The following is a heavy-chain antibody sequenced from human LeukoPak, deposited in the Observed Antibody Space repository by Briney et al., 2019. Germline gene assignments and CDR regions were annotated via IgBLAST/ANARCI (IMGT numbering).Heavy chain of an antibody. J-gene: IGHJ5*02. V-gene: IGHV3-48*03. CDR2: ISSSGNSV. CDR1: GFTFSRYE. Sequence: PGGSLRLFCAVSGFTFSRYEMHWVRQAPGKGLEWISYISSSGNSVYYADSVKGRFTISRDNAKNSLYLQMNSLRAEDTAVYYCATLWVATAGVDPWGQGTLVTVSS. D-gene: IGHD5-12*01. CDR3: ATLWVATAGVDP.